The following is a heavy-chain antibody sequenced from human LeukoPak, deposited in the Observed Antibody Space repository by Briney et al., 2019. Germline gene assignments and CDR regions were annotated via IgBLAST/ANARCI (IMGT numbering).Heavy chain of an antibody. J-gene: IGHJ5*02. D-gene: IGHD2-2*01. CDR1: GGSFSSYY. Sequence: SETLSLTCAVSGGSFSSYYWSWIRQPPGKGLEWIGEINYSGSTNYNPSLKSRVTISVDTSKNQFSLKLSSVTAADTAVYYCARVVPAATWFDPWGQGTLVTVSS. CDR2: INYSGST. V-gene: IGHV4-34*01. CDR3: ARVVPAATWFDP.